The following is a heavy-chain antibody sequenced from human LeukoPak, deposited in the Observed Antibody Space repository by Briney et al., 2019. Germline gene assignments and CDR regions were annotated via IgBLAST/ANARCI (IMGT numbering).Heavy chain of an antibody. D-gene: IGHD6-19*01. CDR2: ISYDGSNK. CDR3: AKDLEYRSGWKEGYMDV. J-gene: IGHJ6*03. CDR1: GFTFSSYG. V-gene: IGHV3-30*18. Sequence: GGSLRLSCAASGFTFSSYGMHWVRQAPGKGLEWVAVISYDGSNKYYADSVKGRFTISRDNSKNTLYLQMNSLRAEDTAVYYCAKDLEYRSGWKEGYMDVWGKGTTVTVSS.